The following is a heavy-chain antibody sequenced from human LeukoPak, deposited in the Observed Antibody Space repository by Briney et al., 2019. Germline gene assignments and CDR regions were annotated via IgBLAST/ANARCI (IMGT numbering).Heavy chain of an antibody. Sequence: SETLSLTCTVSGASISTYHWSWIRQPPGKGLEWIGYIYDSGSTNYNPSLKSRVTISSDMSKNQFSLKVSSVTAADTAIYYCARDYGVVGYYFDSWGQGTLVTVSS. D-gene: IGHD2-2*01. V-gene: IGHV4-59*01. J-gene: IGHJ4*02. CDR1: GASISTYH. CDR3: ARDYGVVGYYFDS. CDR2: IYDSGST.